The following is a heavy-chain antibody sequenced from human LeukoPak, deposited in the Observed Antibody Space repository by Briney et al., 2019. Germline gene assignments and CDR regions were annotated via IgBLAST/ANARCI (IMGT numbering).Heavy chain of an antibody. Sequence: ASVKVSCKASGYTFTSYDINWVRQATGQGLEWMGWMNPNSGNTGYAQKFQGRVTMTRDMSTSTVYMELSSLRSEDTAVYYCARDGRYSYGYVDYWGQGTLVTVSS. D-gene: IGHD5-18*01. CDR3: ARDGRYSYGYVDY. V-gene: IGHV1-8*01. CDR1: GYTFTSYD. CDR2: MNPNSGNT. J-gene: IGHJ4*02.